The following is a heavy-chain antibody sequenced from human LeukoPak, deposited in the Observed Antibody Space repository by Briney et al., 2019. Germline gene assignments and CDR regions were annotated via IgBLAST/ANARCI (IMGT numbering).Heavy chain of an antibody. D-gene: IGHD3-22*01. Sequence: GGSLRLSCAASGFTFSSYAMSCVRQAPGKGLEWVSTISGSGASTYYADSVKGRFTISRDNSKNTLYLQMNSLRAEDTAVYYCVKYYDSSGSYYFDYWGKGTLVTVSS. CDR1: GFTFSSYA. CDR3: VKYYDSSGSYYFDY. CDR2: ISGSGAST. V-gene: IGHV3-23*01. J-gene: IGHJ4*02.